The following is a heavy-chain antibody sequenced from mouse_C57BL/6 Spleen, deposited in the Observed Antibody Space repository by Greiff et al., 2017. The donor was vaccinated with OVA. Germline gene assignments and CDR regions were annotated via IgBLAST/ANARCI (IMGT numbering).Heavy chain of an antibody. CDR3: ATYYYGSFAY. CDR1: GYTFTSYW. CDR2: IYPSDSET. D-gene: IGHD1-1*01. V-gene: IGHV1-61*01. J-gene: IGHJ3*01. Sequence: QVQLQQPGAELVRPGSSVKLSCKASGYTFTSYWMDWVKQRPGQGLEWIGNIYPSDSETHYNQKFKDKATLTVDKSSSTAYMQLSSLTSEDSAVYYCATYYYGSFAYWGQGTLVTVSA.